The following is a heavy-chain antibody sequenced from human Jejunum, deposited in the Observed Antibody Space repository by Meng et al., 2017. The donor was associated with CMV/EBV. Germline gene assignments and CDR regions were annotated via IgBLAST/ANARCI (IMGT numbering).Heavy chain of an antibody. Sequence: QWVRQAPEKGLGWMGWIPPITGGTHNTQNFQGRVTMTRDTSISTAYLELTRLTSDETAVYYCAKVIMTSRPGTPLDYCGQGTLVTVSS. CDR3: AKVIMTSRPGTPLDY. V-gene: IGHV1-2*02. D-gene: IGHD3-16*01. J-gene: IGHJ4*02. CDR2: IPPITGGT.